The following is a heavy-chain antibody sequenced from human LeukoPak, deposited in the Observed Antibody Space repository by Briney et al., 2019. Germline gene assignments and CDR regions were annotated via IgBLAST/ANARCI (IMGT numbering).Heavy chain of an antibody. CDR1: GGTFSSYA. V-gene: IGHV1-69*13. J-gene: IGHJ4*02. CDR3: ARTYDILTGYYVY. Sequence: GASVKVSCKASGGTFSSYAISWVRQAPGQGLEWMGGIIPIFGTANYAQKFQGRVTITADESTSTAYMELSSLRSEDTAVYYCARTYDILTGYYVYRGQGTLVTVSS. D-gene: IGHD3-9*01. CDR2: IIPIFGTA.